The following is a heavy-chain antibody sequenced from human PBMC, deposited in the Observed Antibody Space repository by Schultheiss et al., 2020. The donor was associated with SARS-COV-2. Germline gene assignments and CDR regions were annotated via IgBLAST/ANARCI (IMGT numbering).Heavy chain of an antibody. Sequence: GGSLRLSCAASGFTFSSYEMNWVRQAPGKGLEWVSYISSSGSTIYYADSVKGRFTISRDNAKNSLYLQMNSLRAEDTAVYYCARDGDYYDSSGYYYRFDYWGQGTLVTVSS. CDR1: GFTFSSYE. CDR2: ISSSGSTI. CDR3: ARDGDYYDSSGYYYRFDY. D-gene: IGHD3-22*01. V-gene: IGHV3-48*03. J-gene: IGHJ4*02.